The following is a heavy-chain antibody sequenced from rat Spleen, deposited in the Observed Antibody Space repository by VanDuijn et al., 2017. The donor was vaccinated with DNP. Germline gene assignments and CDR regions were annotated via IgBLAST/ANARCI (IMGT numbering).Heavy chain of an antibody. Sequence: EVQLVESGGGSVQPGRSLKLSCAASGFTFSDYNMAWVRQAPKKGLEWVATIIYDGSRTYYRDSVKGRFTISRDNAKSTLYLQMDSLRSEDTATYYCATSSYFGYDYGFAYWGQGTLVTVSS. CDR2: IIYDGSRT. CDR3: ATSSYFGYDYGFAY. V-gene: IGHV5S10*01. D-gene: IGHD1-7*01. J-gene: IGHJ3*01. CDR1: GFTFSDYN.